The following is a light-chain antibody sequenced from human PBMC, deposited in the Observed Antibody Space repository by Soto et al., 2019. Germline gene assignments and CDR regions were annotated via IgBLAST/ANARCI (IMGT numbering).Light chain of an antibody. CDR2: GVS. Sequence: EMVMTQSPVTLSVSPGERATLSCRASQSVRNTYLAWYQQKPGQAPRLLISGVSTRAAGIPARFSGSGSGTEFTLIISSLQSEDFAVYYCQQYGDWQLTFGGGTKVEIK. CDR1: QSVRNTY. V-gene: IGKV3-15*01. CDR3: QQYGDWQLT. J-gene: IGKJ4*01.